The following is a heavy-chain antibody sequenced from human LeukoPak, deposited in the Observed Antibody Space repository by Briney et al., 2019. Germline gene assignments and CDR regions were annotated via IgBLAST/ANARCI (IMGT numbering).Heavy chain of an antibody. J-gene: IGHJ4*02. CDR3: ARARAAANTYADY. Sequence: SETLSLTCSVSGGSMYNYYWTWIRQSAGKGREWIGRIYTSESTYYNPSLKSRVTMSIDTSKNQFSLQLSSVTAADTAIYYCARARAAANTYADYWGQGTLVTFSS. V-gene: IGHV4-4*07. CDR1: GGSMYNYY. CDR2: IYTSEST. D-gene: IGHD3-16*01.